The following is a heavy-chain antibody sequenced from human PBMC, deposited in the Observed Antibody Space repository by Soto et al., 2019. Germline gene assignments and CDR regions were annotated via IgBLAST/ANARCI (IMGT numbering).Heavy chain of an antibody. CDR1: GGSISSYY. V-gene: IGHV4-59*01. CDR3: ARGPLPHQNWFDP. CDR2: IYSSGST. Sequence: SETLSLTCTVSGGSISSYYWSWIRQPPGKGLEWIGYIYSSGSTNYNPSLKSRVSISVDTSKNQFFLNLRSVIAADTAVYYCARGPLPHQNWFDPWGLGALVTVSS. J-gene: IGHJ5*02.